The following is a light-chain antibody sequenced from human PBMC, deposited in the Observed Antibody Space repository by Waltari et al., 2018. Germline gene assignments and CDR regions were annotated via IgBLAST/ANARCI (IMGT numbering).Light chain of an antibody. J-gene: IGLJ2*01. CDR2: DDS. CDR1: NIERKS. Sequence: SYVLTQPPSVSVAPGQTARITCDGNNIERKSVLGFQQKPGQAPVLVVYDDSDRPSGVPERFSGYNSGNTATLTISRVEVGDEADYHCQVWASNSDHVVFGGGTRLTVL. CDR3: QVWASNSDHVV. V-gene: IGLV3-21*02.